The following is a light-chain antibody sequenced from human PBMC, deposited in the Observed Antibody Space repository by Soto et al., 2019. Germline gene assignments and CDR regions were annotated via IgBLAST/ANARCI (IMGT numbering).Light chain of an antibody. CDR3: QQYNNWPLT. CDR2: AAS. Sequence: EIVLTQSPGTVSLSPGEIATLSCRASQSVTSSYLAWYQQKPGQDNRIIIYAASSRDTGIPDRFSGSGSGTDFTLTITRLEPEDFAVYYCQQYNNWPLTFGQGTRLEIK. J-gene: IGKJ5*01. CDR1: QSVTSSY. V-gene: IGKV3-20*01.